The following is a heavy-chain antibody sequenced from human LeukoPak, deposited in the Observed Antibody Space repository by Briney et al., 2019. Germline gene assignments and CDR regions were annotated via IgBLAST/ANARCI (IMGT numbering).Heavy chain of an antibody. CDR3: ARYPRTSWWGDYFDY. CDR1: GSSVSSGSYY. V-gene: IGHV4-61*01. D-gene: IGHD6-13*01. CDR2: IYYSGST. J-gene: IGHJ4*02. Sequence: SETLSLTCTVSGSSVSSGSYYWSWIRQPPGKGLEWIGYIYYSGSTNYNPSLKSRVTISVDTSKNQFSLKLSSVTAADTAVYYCARYPRTSWWGDYFDYWGQGTLVTVSS.